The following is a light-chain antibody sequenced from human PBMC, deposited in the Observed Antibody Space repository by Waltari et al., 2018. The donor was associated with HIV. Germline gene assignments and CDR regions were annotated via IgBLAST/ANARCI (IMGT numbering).Light chain of an antibody. Sequence: QPVLTQPPSASGTPGQRVTISCSGSSSKIGINSVYWYQQVPGRTPKLLIYRNNQRPSGVPDRFSGSKSGTSASLAISGLQSEDEADYYCAAWDDTFRWVFGGGTKLTVL. CDR1: SSKIGINS. J-gene: IGLJ3*02. CDR2: RNN. CDR3: AAWDDTFRWV. V-gene: IGLV1-44*01.